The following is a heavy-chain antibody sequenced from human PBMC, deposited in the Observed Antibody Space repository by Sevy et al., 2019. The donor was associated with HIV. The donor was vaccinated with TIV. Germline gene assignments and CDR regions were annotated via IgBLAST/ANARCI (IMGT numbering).Heavy chain of an antibody. D-gene: IGHD3-3*02. V-gene: IGHV3-48*03. J-gene: IGHJ4*02. CDR1: GFTFSGYE. CDR3: ARELVASGPAFDY. CDR2: ISGGGNTI. Sequence: WGSLRLSCAASGFTFSGYEMNWVRQAPGKGLEWVSYISGGGNTIYYANSVKGRFTISRDNAKNSLYLQMNSLRAEDTAVYYCARELVASGPAFDYWGQGSLVTVSS.